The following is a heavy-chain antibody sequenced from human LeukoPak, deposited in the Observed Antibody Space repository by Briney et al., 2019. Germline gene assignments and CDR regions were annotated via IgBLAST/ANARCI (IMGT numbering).Heavy chain of an antibody. CDR1: GYRFTSYW. CDR2: IYPGDSDT. D-gene: IGHD4/OR15-4a*01. CDR3: ARRGAANPDAFDI. Sequence: GESLKISFQGSGYRFTSYWIGWVRQMPGKGLEWVGLIYPGDSDTRYCPSFQGQVTISADKSISTAYLQWSSLKASDTAMYYCARRGAANPDAFDIWGQGTMVTVSS. V-gene: IGHV5-51*01. J-gene: IGHJ3*02.